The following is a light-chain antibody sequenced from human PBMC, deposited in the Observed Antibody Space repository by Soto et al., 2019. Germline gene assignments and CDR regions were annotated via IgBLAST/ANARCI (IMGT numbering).Light chain of an antibody. CDR3: QQYYTSPRIN. CDR2: GAS. J-gene: IGKJ5*01. Sequence: EIVLTQSPGTLSLSPGERATLSCRASQSVSSSYLAWYQQKPGQAPRLLIYGASSRATGIPDRFSGSGSGTEFTLTISRLEPEDFAMYYCQQYYTSPRINFGQGTRLEIK. CDR1: QSVSSSY. V-gene: IGKV3-20*01.